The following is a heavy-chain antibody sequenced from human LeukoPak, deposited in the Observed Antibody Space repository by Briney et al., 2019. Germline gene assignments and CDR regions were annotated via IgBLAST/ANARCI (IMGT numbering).Heavy chain of an antibody. Sequence: GGSLRLSCAASGFSFSFYSMTWVRQAPGKGLEWVSYIGRGTTPIYYAGSVKGRFTISRDEATNSLFLQMNSLRDEDTAVYYCAREGPGDAIDYWGQGALVSVSS. CDR3: AREGPGDAIDY. CDR1: GFSFSFYS. J-gene: IGHJ4*02. V-gene: IGHV3-48*02. CDR2: IGRGTTPI. D-gene: IGHD4-17*01.